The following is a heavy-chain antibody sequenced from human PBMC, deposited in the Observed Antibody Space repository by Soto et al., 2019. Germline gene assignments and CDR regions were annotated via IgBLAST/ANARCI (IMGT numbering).Heavy chain of an antibody. Sequence: PGGSLRLSCAASGFTFSSYAMSWVRQAPGKGLEWVSAISGSGGSTYYADSVRGRFTISRDNSKNTLYLQMNSLRAEDTAVYYCAKDLARHCSGGSCYPTRSSFDYWGQGTLVTVSS. CDR2: ISGSGGST. CDR1: GFTFSSYA. CDR3: AKDLARHCSGGSCYPTRSSFDY. D-gene: IGHD2-15*01. V-gene: IGHV3-23*01. J-gene: IGHJ4*02.